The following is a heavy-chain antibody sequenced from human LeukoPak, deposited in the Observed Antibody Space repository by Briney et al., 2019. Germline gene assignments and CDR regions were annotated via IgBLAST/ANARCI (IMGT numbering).Heavy chain of an antibody. CDR2: VDPEDGET. D-gene: IGHD6-13*01. Sequence: GATVKISCKVSGYTFTDYYMHWVQQAPGKGLEWMGLVDPEDGETIYAEKFQGRVTITADTSTDTAYMELSSLRSEDTAVYYCATLQQQLVLDWFDPWGQGTLVTVSS. CDR1: GYTFTDYY. CDR3: ATLQQQLVLDWFDP. J-gene: IGHJ5*02. V-gene: IGHV1-69-2*01.